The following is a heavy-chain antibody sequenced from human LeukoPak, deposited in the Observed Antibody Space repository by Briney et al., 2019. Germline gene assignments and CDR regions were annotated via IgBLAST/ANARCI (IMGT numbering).Heavy chain of an antibody. CDR2: ISGSGGIT. CDR3: ARTQYSSGWYNWFDP. D-gene: IGHD6-19*01. J-gene: IGHJ5*02. Sequence: GGSLRLSCAASGFTISSYAMGWVRQAPGMGLEWVSAISGSGGITYYADSVKGRFTISRDNSKNTLYLQMNSLRAEDTAVYYCARTQYSSGWYNWFDPWGQGTLVTVSS. CDR1: GFTISSYA. V-gene: IGHV3-23*01.